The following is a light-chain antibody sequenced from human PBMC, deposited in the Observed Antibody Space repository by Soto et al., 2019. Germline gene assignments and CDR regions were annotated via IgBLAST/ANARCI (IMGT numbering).Light chain of an antibody. CDR1: QSVSSNY. V-gene: IGKV3-20*01. Sequence: EVMLTQSPGTLSLSPGERATLSCRASQSVSSNYLAWYQQKSGQAPRLLIYGASNRATGIPDRFSGSGSGTDFTHTIRRLEPEDFAVYYCQQHDTSPRTFGQGTKVEFK. J-gene: IGKJ1*01. CDR2: GAS. CDR3: QQHDTSPRT.